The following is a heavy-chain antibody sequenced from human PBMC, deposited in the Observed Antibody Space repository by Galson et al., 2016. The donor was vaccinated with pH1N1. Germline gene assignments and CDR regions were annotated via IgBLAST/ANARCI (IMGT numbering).Heavy chain of an antibody. J-gene: IGHJ4*02. V-gene: IGHV1-46*01. CDR1: GYTFTTYY. CDR3: ARDLARQHDY. CDR2: IDPRVGTT. D-gene: IGHD1-1*01. Sequence: SVKVSCKASGYTFTTYYIHWVRQAPGQGLEWLGVIDPRVGTTNHAQKFQGRLTMTSDTSTSTVSMELSSLKSDDTAVYSCARDLARQHDYWGQGTLVTVPS.